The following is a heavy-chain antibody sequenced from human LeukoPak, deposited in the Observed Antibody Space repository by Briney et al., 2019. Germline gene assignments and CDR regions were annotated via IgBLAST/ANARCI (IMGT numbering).Heavy chain of an antibody. CDR3: ARESVVAATQGDY. D-gene: IGHD2-15*01. CDR2: ISSSSSYI. V-gene: IGHV3-21*01. Sequence: GGSLRLSCAASGFTFSSYSMNWVRQAPGKGLEWVSSISSSSSYIYYADSVKGRFTTSRDNAKNSLYLQMNSLRAEDTAVYYCARESVVAATQGDYWGQGTLVTVSS. CDR1: GFTFSSYS. J-gene: IGHJ4*02.